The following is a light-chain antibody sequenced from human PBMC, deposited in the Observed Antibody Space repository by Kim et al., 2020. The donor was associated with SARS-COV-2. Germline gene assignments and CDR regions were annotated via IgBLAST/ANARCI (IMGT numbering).Light chain of an antibody. J-gene: IGKJ4*01. CDR3: QQYGSSPSLT. CDR2: GAS. Sequence: PGERATLSCRASQSVSSSYLAWYQQKPGQAPRLLIYGASSRATGIPDRFSGSGSGTDFTLTISRLEPEDFAVYYCQQYGSSPSLTFGGGTKVDIK. CDR1: QSVSSSY. V-gene: IGKV3-20*01.